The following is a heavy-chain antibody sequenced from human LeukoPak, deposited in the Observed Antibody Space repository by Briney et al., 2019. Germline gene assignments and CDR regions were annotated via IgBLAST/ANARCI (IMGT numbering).Heavy chain of an antibody. Sequence: SETLSLTCTVSNGSISPHFWSWIRQSPGKGLEWIGYVSNSGTTHYNPSLKSRVTISVDTSKSHLSLKLSSVTAADTAVYYCASGISVDPDTFDIWGPGTMVTVSP. D-gene: IGHD3-3*02. CDR3: ASGISVDPDTFDI. CDR1: NGSISPHF. J-gene: IGHJ3*02. V-gene: IGHV4-4*08. CDR2: VSNSGTT.